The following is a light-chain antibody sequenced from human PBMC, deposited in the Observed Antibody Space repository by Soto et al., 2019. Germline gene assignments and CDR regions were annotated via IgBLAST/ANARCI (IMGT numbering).Light chain of an antibody. CDR3: QQYGNSPFT. CDR2: GAT. V-gene: IGKV3-20*01. J-gene: IGKJ2*01. Sequence: EIVLTQSPGTLSLSPGERATLSCRASQSVSGSYVAWYQQKPGQAPSLLIYGATSRAAGIPFRFSGSGSGTDFTLTISRLEPEDFAVYFCQQYGNSPFTFGQGTRVEIK. CDR1: QSVSGSY.